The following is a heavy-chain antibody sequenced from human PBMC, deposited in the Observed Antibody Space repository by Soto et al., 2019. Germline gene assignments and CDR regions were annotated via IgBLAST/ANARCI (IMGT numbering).Heavy chain of an antibody. J-gene: IGHJ6*02. Sequence: QVQLQESGPGLVKPSGTLSLTCAVSGGSISNSNWWSWVRQPPGKGLEWIGEIYHSGSTNYNPSLTSPVTTSVDKSKTQFSLKLSSVTAAATAVYYCSRVSGSYYYGMDVWGQGTTVTVSS. V-gene: IGHV4-4*02. CDR2: IYHSGST. CDR1: GGSISNSNW. D-gene: IGHD1-26*01. CDR3: SRVSGSYYYGMDV.